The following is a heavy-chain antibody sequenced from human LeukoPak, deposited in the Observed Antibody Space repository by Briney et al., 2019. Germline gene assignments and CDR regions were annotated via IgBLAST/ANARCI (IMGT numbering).Heavy chain of an antibody. CDR2: INPNSGGT. Sequence: ASVKVSCKASGYTFTGYYIHWVRQAPGQGLEWMGWINPNSGGTNFAQKFQGRVTMTRDTSISTAYMELSRLRSDDTAVYYCARGRYYYGSGSPNAFDIWGQGTMVTVSS. CDR3: ARGRYYYGSGSPNAFDI. J-gene: IGHJ3*02. D-gene: IGHD3-10*01. CDR1: GYTFTGYY. V-gene: IGHV1-2*02.